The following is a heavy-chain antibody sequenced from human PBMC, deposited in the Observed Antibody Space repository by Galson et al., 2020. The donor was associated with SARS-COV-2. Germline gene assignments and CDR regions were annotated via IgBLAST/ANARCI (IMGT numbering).Heavy chain of an antibody. J-gene: IGHJ6*02. CDR3: ARETWRLFHAYYARAV. Sequence: GGSLRLSCTASGLALSKYGLHWVRQAPGRGLEWVAVIWNDGSLRFGGKKEYYADTVTGRFSISTDKSNNTVYRQMNSLRDEDTAIYYCARETWRLFHAYYARAVWGQGPTVTVCS. V-gene: IGHV3-33*01. D-gene: IGHD2-21*01. CDR1: GLALSKYG. CDR2: IWNDGSLRFGGKKE.